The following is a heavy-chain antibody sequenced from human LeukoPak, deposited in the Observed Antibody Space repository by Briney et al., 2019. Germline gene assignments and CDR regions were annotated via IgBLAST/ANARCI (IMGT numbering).Heavy chain of an antibody. J-gene: IGHJ4*02. Sequence: SVKVSCKASGGTFSSYAISRVRQAPGQGLEWMGGIIPIFGTANYAQKFQGRVTITADKSTSTAYMELSSLRSEDTAVYYCARDRGIAAAGDDYWGQGTLVTVSS. V-gene: IGHV1-69*06. D-gene: IGHD6-13*01. CDR1: GGTFSSYA. CDR3: ARDRGIAAAGDDY. CDR2: IIPIFGTA.